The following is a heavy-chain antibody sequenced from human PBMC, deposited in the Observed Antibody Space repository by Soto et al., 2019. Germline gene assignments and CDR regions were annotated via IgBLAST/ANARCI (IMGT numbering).Heavy chain of an antibody. CDR3: ARVAVAGTGIENGMDV. CDR2: IYYSGNT. Sequence: SETLSLTCTVSGGSVSSHSHYWNWIRQPPGKGLEWIGYIYYSGNTNYNPSLKSRITMSADTSKNQFSLKLSSVTAADTAVYYCARVAVAGTGIENGMDVWGQGTTVTVSS. CDR1: GGSVSSHSHY. V-gene: IGHV4-61*01. J-gene: IGHJ6*02. D-gene: IGHD6-19*01.